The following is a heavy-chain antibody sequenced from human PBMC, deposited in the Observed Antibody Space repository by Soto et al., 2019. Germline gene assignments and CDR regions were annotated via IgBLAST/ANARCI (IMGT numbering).Heavy chain of an antibody. V-gene: IGHV1-8*01. Sequence: ASVKVSCKASGYTFTSYDINWVRQATGQGLEWMGWMNPNSGNTGYAQKLQGRVTMTRDTSTSTAYMELRSLRSDDTAVYYCARECSGGSCYPPDAFDIRAQRTTVTVSS. J-gene: IGHJ3*02. CDR3: ARECSGGSCYPPDAFDI. D-gene: IGHD2-15*01. CDR2: MNPNSGNT. CDR1: GYTFTSYD.